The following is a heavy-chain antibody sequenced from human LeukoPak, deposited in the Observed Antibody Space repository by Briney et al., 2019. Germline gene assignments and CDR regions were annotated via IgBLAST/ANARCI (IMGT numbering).Heavy chain of an antibody. V-gene: IGHV3-23*01. CDR3: ARTIAQYSNTWLYYYYGLDV. CDR1: GFTFSTYA. CDR2: LSNSGGSGGTT. D-gene: IGHD1-7*01. Sequence: GGSLRLSCAASGFTFSTYAMSWVRQAPGKGLEWVSALSNSGGSGGTTYFADSVKGRYSISRDNSKSTLYLQMNSLRADDTAVYYCARTIAQYSNTWLYYYYGLDVWGQGTTVTVSS. J-gene: IGHJ6*02.